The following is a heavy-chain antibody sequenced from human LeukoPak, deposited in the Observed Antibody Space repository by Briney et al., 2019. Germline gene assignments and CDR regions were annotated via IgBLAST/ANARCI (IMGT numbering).Heavy chain of an antibody. J-gene: IGHJ4*01. V-gene: IGHV1-46*01. CDR1: GYTFTSYY. CDR3: ATAHCSGGSCYSDY. D-gene: IGHD2-15*01. CDR2: INPSGGST. Sequence: ASVKVSCKAAGYTFTSYYMHGVRQAPGQGLVWMGIINPSGGSTSYAQKSQGRGTMTRDTSTSTVYMELSSLRSEDTAVYYCATAHCSGGSCYSDYWGPRTLVTVSS.